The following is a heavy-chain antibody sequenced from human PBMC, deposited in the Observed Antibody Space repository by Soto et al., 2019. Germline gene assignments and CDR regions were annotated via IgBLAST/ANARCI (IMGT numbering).Heavy chain of an antibody. CDR1: GGSISSGCYS. CDR3: ARGYGYCTNGVCYGDAFDI. J-gene: IGHJ3*02. V-gene: IGHV4-30-2*01. D-gene: IGHD2-8*01. Sequence: TSETLSLTCAVSGGSISSGCYSWSWIRQPPGKGLEWIGYIYHSGSTYYNPSLKSRVTISVDRSKNQFSLKLSSVTAADTAVYYCARGYGYCTNGVCYGDAFDIWGQGTMVTVSS. CDR2: IYHSGST.